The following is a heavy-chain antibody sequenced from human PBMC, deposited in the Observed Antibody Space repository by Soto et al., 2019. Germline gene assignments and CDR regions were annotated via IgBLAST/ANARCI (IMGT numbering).Heavy chain of an antibody. J-gene: IGHJ6*02. Sequence: GGSLRLSCAASGFTFSSYSMNWVRQAPGKGLEWVSSISSSSSYIYYADSVKGRFTISRDNAKNSLYLQMNSLRAEDTAVYYCAREYCSGGSCYSQRGMDVRRQGT. D-gene: IGHD2-15*01. CDR1: GFTFSSYS. CDR2: ISSSSSYI. CDR3: AREYCSGGSCYSQRGMDV. V-gene: IGHV3-21*01.